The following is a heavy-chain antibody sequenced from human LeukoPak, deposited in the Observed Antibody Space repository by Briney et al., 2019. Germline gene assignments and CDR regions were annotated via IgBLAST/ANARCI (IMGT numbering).Heavy chain of an antibody. J-gene: IGHJ4*02. D-gene: IGHD3-10*01. V-gene: IGHV3-33*08. CDR1: GFTFSSYG. CDR2: IWYDGSNK. Sequence: PGGSLRLSCAASGFTFSSYGMHWVRQAPGKRLEWVAVIWYDGSNKYYADSVKGRFTISRDNSKNTLYLQMNSLRAEDTAVYYCAREGQERLLWFGELLSYFDYWGQGTLVTVSS. CDR3: AREGQERLLWFGELLSYFDY.